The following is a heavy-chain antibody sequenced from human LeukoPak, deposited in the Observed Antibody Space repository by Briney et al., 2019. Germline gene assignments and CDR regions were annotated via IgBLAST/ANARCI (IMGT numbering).Heavy chain of an antibody. V-gene: IGHV1-46*01. J-gene: IGHJ6*03. CDR2: INPSGGST. Sequence: ASVKVSCKASGYTFTSYYMHWVRQAPGQGLEWMGIINPSGGSTSYAQKFQGRVTMTRDVSTSTVYMELSSLRSEDTAVYYCARGRGDFWSGWRYYYYYMDVWGKGTTVTVSS. CDR1: GYTFTSYY. D-gene: IGHD3-3*01. CDR3: ARGRGDFWSGWRYYYYYMDV.